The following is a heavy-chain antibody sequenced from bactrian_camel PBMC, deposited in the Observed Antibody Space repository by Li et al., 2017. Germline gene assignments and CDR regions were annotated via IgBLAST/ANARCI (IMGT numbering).Heavy chain of an antibody. CDR2: IDNSGVRT. D-gene: IGHD7*01. V-gene: IGHV3S40*01. CDR3: AARSQTCWLPLDSPDDEYDT. CDR1: GFTFSSYD. J-gene: IGHJ4*01. Sequence: VQLVESGGGLVQPGGSLRLSCAASGFTFSSYDTSWVRQAPGKGLEWVSTIDNSGVRTFYADSVKGRFTISQDNAKNILYLQMDDLKPEDTGMYYCAARSQTCWLPLDSPDDEYDTWGQGTQVTVS.